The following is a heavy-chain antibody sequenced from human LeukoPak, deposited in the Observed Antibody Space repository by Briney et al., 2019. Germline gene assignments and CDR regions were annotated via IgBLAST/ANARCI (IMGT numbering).Heavy chain of an antibody. V-gene: IGHV3-21*01. J-gene: IGHJ3*02. Sequence: PGGSLRLSCAASGFTFSSYSMNWVRQAPGKGLEWVSSISSSSYIYYADSVKGRFTISRDNAKNSLYLQMNSLRAEDTAVYYCASSYVVVVAAAFDIWGQGTMVTVSS. D-gene: IGHD2-15*01. CDR3: ASSYVVVVAAAFDI. CDR1: GFTFSSYS. CDR2: ISSSSYI.